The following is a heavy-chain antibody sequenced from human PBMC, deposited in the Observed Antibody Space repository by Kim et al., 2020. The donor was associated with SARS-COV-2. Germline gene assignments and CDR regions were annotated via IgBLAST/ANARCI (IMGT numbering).Heavy chain of an antibody. D-gene: IGHD6-13*01. CDR1: GFTFSSYA. CDR3: VKDCPYSSSWYHVGVYYYYYGMDV. Sequence: GGSLRLSCSASGFTFSSYAMHWVRQAPGKGLEYVSAISSNGGSTYYADSVKGRFTISRDNSKNTLYLQMSSLRAEDTAVYYCVKDCPYSSSWYHVGVYYYYYGMDVWGQGTTVTVSS. J-gene: IGHJ6*02. CDR2: ISSNGGST. V-gene: IGHV3-64D*09.